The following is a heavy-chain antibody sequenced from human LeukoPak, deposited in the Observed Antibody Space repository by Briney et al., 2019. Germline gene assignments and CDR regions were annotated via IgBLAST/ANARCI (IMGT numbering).Heavy chain of an antibody. CDR3: ARVAYHYGSGSTYYFDY. Sequence: PSETLSLTCTVSGGSISSGDYYWSWIRQPPGKGLEWIGYIYYSGSTYYNPSPKSRVTISVDTSKNQFSLKLSSVTAADTAVYYCARVAYHYGSGSTYYFDYWGQGILVTVSS. D-gene: IGHD3-10*01. V-gene: IGHV4-30-4*01. CDR1: GGSISSGDYY. CDR2: IYYSGST. J-gene: IGHJ4*02.